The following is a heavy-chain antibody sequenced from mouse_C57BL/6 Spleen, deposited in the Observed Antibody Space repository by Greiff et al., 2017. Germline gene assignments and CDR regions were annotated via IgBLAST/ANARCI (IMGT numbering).Heavy chain of an antibody. CDR1: GFTFSSYA. CDR3: ARDPVDFENYFDY. D-gene: IGHD1-3*01. V-gene: IGHV5-4*01. Sequence: VVESGGGLVKPGGSLKLSCAASGFTFSSYAMSWVRQTPEKRLEWVATISDGGSYTYYPDNVKGRFTISRDNAKNNLYLQMSHLKSEDTAMYYCARDPVDFENYFDYWGQGTTLTVSS. CDR2: ISDGGSYT. J-gene: IGHJ2*01.